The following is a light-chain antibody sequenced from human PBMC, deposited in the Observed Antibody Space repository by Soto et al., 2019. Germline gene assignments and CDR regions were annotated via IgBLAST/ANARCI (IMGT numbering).Light chain of an antibody. J-gene: IGKJ5*01. CDR2: GAS. V-gene: IGKV3-15*01. CDR3: QQYKNWPL. Sequence: EIVLTQSPATLSLSPWEIVTLSCRTSHSVNSHVAWYQQKPGQAPRLLLYGASTRATGIPVRFSGSGFGTEFTLTISSLQSEDFAVYYCQQYKNWPLFGQGTRLENK. CDR1: HSVNSH.